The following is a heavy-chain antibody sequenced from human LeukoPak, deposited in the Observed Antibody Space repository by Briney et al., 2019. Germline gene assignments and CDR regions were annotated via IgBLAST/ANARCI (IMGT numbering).Heavy chain of an antibody. Sequence: GGSLRLSCAASGFSFSTYEMNWVRQAPGKGLEWLSYTSKSGSTIHYADSVKGRFTISRDNAKNSLYLQMNSLRDEDAAVYYCARVWGIAAAGGEIEYWGQEPWSPSPQ. CDR3: ARVWGIAAAGGEIEY. CDR2: TSKSGSTI. CDR1: GFSFSTYE. V-gene: IGHV3-48*03. D-gene: IGHD6-13*01. J-gene: IGHJ4*01.